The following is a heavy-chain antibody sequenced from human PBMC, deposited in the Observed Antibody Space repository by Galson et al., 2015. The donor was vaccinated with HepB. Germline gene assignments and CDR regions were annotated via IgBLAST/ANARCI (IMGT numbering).Heavy chain of an antibody. V-gene: IGHV3-9*01. Sequence: SLRLSCAASRFTFDDYAMHWVRQAPGKGLEWVSGISWNSGRIGYADSVKGRFTISRDNAKNSLYLQMNSLRAEDTALYYCAKDIKWGSSWYLGAFDIWGQGTMVTVSS. CDR3: AKDIKWGSSWYLGAFDI. J-gene: IGHJ3*02. CDR1: RFTFDDYA. D-gene: IGHD6-13*01. CDR2: ISWNSGRI.